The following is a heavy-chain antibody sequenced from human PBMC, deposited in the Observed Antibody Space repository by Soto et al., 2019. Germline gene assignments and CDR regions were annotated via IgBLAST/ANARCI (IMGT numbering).Heavy chain of an antibody. CDR3: AREFSWDYYYSSGSDY. CDR1: GGSISSYY. D-gene: IGHD3-22*01. V-gene: IGHV4-4*07. J-gene: IGHJ4*02. Sequence: SETLSLTCTVSGGSISSYYWSWIRQPAGKGLEWSGRIYTSASTNYHPSLKSRVTWSVDPSRKQFWLRLSSVPAAETAVYYCAREFSWDYYYSSGSDYLGKGTLVNV. CDR2: IYTSAST.